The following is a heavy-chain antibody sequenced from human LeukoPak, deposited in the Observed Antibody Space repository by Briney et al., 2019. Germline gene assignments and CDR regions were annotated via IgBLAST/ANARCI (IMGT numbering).Heavy chain of an antibody. D-gene: IGHD6-13*01. CDR3: ARQRSSSWYRARIEYNWFDP. CDR2: INHSGST. CDR1: GGSFSGYY. J-gene: IGHJ5*02. Sequence: PSETLSLTCAVYGGSFSGYYWSWLRQPPGKGLEWIGEINHSGSTNYNPSLKSRVTISVDTSKNQFSLRLSSVTAADTAVYYCARQRSSSWYRARIEYNWFDPWGQGTLVTVSS. V-gene: IGHV4-34*01.